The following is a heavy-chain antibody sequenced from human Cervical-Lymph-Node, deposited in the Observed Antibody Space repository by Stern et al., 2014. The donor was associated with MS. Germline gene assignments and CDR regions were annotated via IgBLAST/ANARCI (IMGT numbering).Heavy chain of an antibody. CDR3: YMDPMF. D-gene: IGHD2-2*03. V-gene: IGHV2-5*01. J-gene: IGHJ4*02. Sequence: QITLKESGPALVKPTQTLTLTCTFSGFSLTTNGVGVGWVRQPPGKSLQWLALIYWNGDERYSPSLKSRLTITKDTSKNQVVLTMTNMDPVDAAPYYCYMDPMFWGQGTLVTVSS. CDR2: IYWNGDE. CDR1: GFSLTTNGVG.